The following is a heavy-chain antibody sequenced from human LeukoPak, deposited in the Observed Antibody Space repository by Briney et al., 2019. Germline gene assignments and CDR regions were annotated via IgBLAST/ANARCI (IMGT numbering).Heavy chain of an antibody. CDR2: IYYSGST. J-gene: IGHJ4*02. V-gene: IGHV4-39*07. Sequence: SETLSLTCTVSGASISSTTYYWGWIRQPPRKGLEWIASIYYSGSTYYNPSLKSRVTISVDTSKNQFSLRLSSVTAADTAVYYCARVTGYIVEDYFDYWGQGTLVTVSS. CDR1: GASISSTTYY. CDR3: ARVTGYIVEDYFDY. D-gene: IGHD3-22*01.